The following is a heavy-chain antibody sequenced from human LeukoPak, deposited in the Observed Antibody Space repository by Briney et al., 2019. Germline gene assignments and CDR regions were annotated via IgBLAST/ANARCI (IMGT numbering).Heavy chain of an antibody. V-gene: IGHV1-69*05. CDR1: GGTFSSYA. CDR3: ARTVLGYSYRLDV. Sequence: ASVKVSCKASGGTFSSYAISWVRQAPGQGPEWMGGIIPIFGTANYAQKFQGRVTITTDESTSTAYMELSSLRSEDTAVYYCARTVLGYSYRLDVWGKGTTVTVSS. CDR2: IIPIFGTA. J-gene: IGHJ6*04. D-gene: IGHD5-18*01.